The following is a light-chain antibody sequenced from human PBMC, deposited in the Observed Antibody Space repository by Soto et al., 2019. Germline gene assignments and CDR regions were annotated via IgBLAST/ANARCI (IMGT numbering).Light chain of an antibody. J-gene: IGLJ2*01. CDR3: SSSAGRLV. Sequence: QSALTQPPSASGSPGQSVTLSCTGTSSDVGGYNSVSWYQQHPGKAPRLMIYGVSKRPSGVPDRFSGSKSGSTASLTVSGLQAEDEAYYYCSSSAGRLVFGGGTKVTAL. CDR2: GVS. CDR1: SSDVGGYNS. V-gene: IGLV2-8*01.